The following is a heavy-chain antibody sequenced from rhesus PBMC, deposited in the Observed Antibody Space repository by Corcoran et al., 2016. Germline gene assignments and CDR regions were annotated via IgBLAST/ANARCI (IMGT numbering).Heavy chain of an antibody. Sequence: EVQLVESGGGLAKPGGSLRLSCAASGFTFSDYYIHWVRQAPGKGLEWVSSLSSTGKPVYYAGSVKGRLTVSRDNAKNSLSLQMSSLKAEDTAVYYCTRGYCSGTYCGGDYWGQGVLVTVSS. D-gene: IGHD2-15*01. CDR2: LSSTGKPV. CDR1: GFTFSDYY. J-gene: IGHJ4*01. V-gene: IGHV3-183*02. CDR3: TRGYCSGTYCGGDY.